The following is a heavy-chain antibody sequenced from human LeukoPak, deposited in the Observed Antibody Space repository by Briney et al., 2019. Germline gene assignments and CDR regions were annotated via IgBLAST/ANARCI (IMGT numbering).Heavy chain of an antibody. Sequence: EASVKVSCKVSGYTLTELSMHWVRQAPGKGLEWMGGFDPEDGETIYAQKFQGRVTMTEDTSTDTAYMELSSLRSEDTAVYYCATPRDIVASNAFDIWGQGTMVTVSS. CDR3: ATPRDIVASNAFDI. CDR1: GYTLTELS. V-gene: IGHV1-24*01. CDR2: FDPEDGET. D-gene: IGHD2-15*01. J-gene: IGHJ3*02.